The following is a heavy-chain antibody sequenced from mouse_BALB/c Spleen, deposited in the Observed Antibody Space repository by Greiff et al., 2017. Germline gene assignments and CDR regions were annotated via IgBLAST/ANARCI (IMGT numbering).Heavy chain of an antibody. J-gene: IGHJ4*01. CDR2: IDPENGNT. D-gene: IGHD1-1*01. CDR1: GFNIKDYY. Sequence: EVQLVESGAELVRPGALVKLSCKASGFNIKDYYMHWVKQRPEQGLEWIGWIDPENGNTIYDPKFQGKASITADTSSNTAYLQLSSLTSEDTAVYYCASTVVASGAMDYWGQGTSVTVSS. CDR3: ASTVVASGAMDY. V-gene: IGHV14-1*02.